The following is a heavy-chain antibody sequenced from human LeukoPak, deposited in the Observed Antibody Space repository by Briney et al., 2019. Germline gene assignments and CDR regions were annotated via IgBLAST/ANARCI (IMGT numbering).Heavy chain of an antibody. CDR1: GGSISSYY. CDR3: ARVTGYVMEDYFDY. Sequence: SETLSLTCTVSGGSISSYYWSWIRQPAGKGLEWIGRIYTSGSTNYNPSLKSRVTMSVDTSKNQFSLRLSSVTAADTAVYYCARVTGYVMEDYFDYWGQGTLVTVSS. D-gene: IGHD6-13*01. V-gene: IGHV4-4*07. CDR2: IYTSGST. J-gene: IGHJ4*02.